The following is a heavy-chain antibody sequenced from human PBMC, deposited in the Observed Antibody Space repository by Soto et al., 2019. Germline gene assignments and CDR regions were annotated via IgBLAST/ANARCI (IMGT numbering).Heavy chain of an antibody. V-gene: IGHV4-4*07. CDR2: IYTSGST. J-gene: IGHJ5*02. Sequence: QVQLQESGPGLVKPSETLSLTCTVSGGSISSYYWSWIRQPAGNGLEWIGRIYTSGSTNYNPSLNSRVTMSVDTSKNQFSLKLSSVTAADTGVYSCARDRADYYESSGRWFDPWGQGTLVTVSS. D-gene: IGHD3-22*01. CDR1: GGSISSYY. CDR3: ARDRADYYESSGRWFDP.